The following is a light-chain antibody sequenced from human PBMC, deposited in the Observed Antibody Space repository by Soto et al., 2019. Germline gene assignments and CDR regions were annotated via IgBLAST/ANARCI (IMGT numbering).Light chain of an antibody. J-gene: IGKJ4*01. Sequence: DILLTQSPDSLAVSLGERATINCKSSQSLFSPSNNKHFLAWYRQYPGQPPELLLYWASSRQSGVPDRLSVRGSGTEFTLPINHLQPADVAVYYFQLHFARPLTFSCGSKVDI. CDR3: QLHFARPLT. CDR1: QSLFSPSNNKHF. CDR2: WAS. V-gene: IGKV4-1*01.